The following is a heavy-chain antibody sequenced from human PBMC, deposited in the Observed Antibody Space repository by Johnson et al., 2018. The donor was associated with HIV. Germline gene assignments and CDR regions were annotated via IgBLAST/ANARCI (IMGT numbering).Heavy chain of an antibody. CDR2: ISYDGSNK. V-gene: IGHV3-30*03. D-gene: IGHD5-24*01. CDR3: ARGMARIAFDI. J-gene: IGHJ3*02. CDR1: GFTFSNAW. Sequence: QVPLVESGGGLVKPGGSLRLSCAASGFTFSNAWMSWVRQAPGKGLEWVTVISYDGSNKYYADSVKGRFTISRDNSKNTLYLQMNSLRAEDTAVYYCARGMARIAFDIWGQGTMVTVSS.